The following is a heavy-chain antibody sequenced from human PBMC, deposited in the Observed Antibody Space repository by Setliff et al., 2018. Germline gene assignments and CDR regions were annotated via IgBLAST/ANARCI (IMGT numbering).Heavy chain of an antibody. CDR1: GYTLTELS. D-gene: IGHD5-18*01. CDR3: ATGSPDSYGLGYYYYYYMDV. Sequence: ASVKVSCKVSGYTLTELSMHWVRQAPGKGLEWMGGFDPEDGETIYAQKFQGRVTMTEDTSTDTAYTELSSLRSEDTAVYYCATGSPDSYGLGYYYYYYMDVWGKGTTVTVSS. J-gene: IGHJ6*03. CDR2: FDPEDGET. V-gene: IGHV1-24*01.